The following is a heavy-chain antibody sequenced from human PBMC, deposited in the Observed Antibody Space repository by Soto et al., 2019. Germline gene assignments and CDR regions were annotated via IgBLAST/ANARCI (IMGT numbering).Heavy chain of an antibody. Sequence: GXSVKVSCKASVYTFTSYGISWVRQAPGQGLEWMGWISAYNGNTNYAQKLQGRVTMTTDTSTSTAYMELRSLRSDDTAVYYCARDPSAAQFDYWGQGTLVTVSS. CDR1: VYTFTSYG. D-gene: IGHD6-13*01. J-gene: IGHJ4*02. V-gene: IGHV1-18*04. CDR2: ISAYNGNT. CDR3: ARDPSAAQFDY.